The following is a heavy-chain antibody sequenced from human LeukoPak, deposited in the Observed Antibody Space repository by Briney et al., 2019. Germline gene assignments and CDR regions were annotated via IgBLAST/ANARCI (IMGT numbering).Heavy chain of an antibody. CDR2: VYYSGST. CDR3: ARQGSSGWYIGAFDI. D-gene: IGHD6-19*01. CDR1: GGSISSYY. J-gene: IGHJ3*02. V-gene: IGHV4-59*08. Sequence: SETLSLTCTVSGGSISSYYWSWIRQPPGEGLEWIGHVYYSGSTDYSPSLKSRVTISVDTSKNQFSLKLSSVTAADTAVYYCARQGSSGWYIGAFDIWGQGTMVTVSS.